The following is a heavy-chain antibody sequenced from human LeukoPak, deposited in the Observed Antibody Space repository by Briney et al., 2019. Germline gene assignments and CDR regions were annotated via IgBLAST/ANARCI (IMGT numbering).Heavy chain of an antibody. CDR3: ARDGSGSGDY. CDR1: GFTFDIYG. V-gene: IGHV3-21*01. Sequence: GGSLRLSCAASGFTFDIYGMNWVRQAPGKGLEWVSSISSDATNIYYTDSVKGRFTIARANAKNSLYLEMNSMRGEDTAVYYCARDGSGSGDYWGQGTLVTVSS. J-gene: IGHJ4*02. CDR2: ISSDATNI. D-gene: IGHD2-15*01.